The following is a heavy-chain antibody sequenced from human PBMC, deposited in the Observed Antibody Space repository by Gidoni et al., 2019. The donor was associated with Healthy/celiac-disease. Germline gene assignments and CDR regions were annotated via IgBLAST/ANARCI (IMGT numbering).Heavy chain of an antibody. CDR2: IRSKAYGGTT. D-gene: IGHD6-19*01. J-gene: IGHJ4*02. Sequence: EVQLVESGGGLVKPGRSLRLSCTASGFTFGDYAMSWFRQAPGKGLGWVGFIRSKAYGGTTEYAASVKGRFTISRDDSKSIAYLQMNSLKTEDTAVYYCTRDLVPLSYSSGWPDYWGQGTLVTVSS. CDR1: GFTFGDYA. V-gene: IGHV3-49*05. CDR3: TRDLVPLSYSSGWPDY.